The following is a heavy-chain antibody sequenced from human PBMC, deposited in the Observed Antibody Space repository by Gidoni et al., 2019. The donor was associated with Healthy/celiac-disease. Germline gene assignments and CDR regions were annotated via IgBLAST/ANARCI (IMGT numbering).Heavy chain of an antibody. CDR2: IYPGDSDT. D-gene: IGHD5-18*01. V-gene: IGHV5-51*03. CDR3: ARRPDVDTAFMDV. CDR1: GYSFTSYW. Sequence: EVQLVQSGAEVKKPGQSLKIPCKGSGYSFTSYWIGWVRQMPGKGLEWMGIIYPGDSDTRYSPSFQGQVTISADKSISTAYLQWSSLKASDTAMYYCARRPDVDTAFMDVWGQGTTVTVSS. J-gene: IGHJ6*02.